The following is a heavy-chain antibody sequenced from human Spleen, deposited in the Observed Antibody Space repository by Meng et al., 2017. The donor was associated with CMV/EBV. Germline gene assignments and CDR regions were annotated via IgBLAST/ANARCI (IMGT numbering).Heavy chain of an antibody. J-gene: IGHJ5*02. V-gene: IGHV4-4*02. D-gene: IGHD3-16*01. CDR3: ARVREHTSLGNYWFDP. CDR1: GASITTTKW. CDR2: IDHSGNS. Sequence: SGASITTTKWWTWVRKTPGKGLEWVGEIDHSGNSNSNPSLKSRLTLSLDTSKNYLSLTMTSVTAEDTAIYYCARVREHTSLGNYWFDPWGQGTLVTVSS.